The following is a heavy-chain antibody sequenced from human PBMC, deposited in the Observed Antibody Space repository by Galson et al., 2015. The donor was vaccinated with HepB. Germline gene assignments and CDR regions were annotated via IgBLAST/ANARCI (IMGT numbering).Heavy chain of an antibody. CDR2: ISGSGGVT. D-gene: IGHD3-22*01. CDR3: AKVKTLTYYYDSSGYYPIDY. V-gene: IGHV3-23*01. CDR1: GFTFSSYA. J-gene: IGHJ4*02. Sequence: SLRLSCAASGFTFSSYAMSWVRQAPGKGLEWVSAISGSGGVTYYADSVKGRFTISRDNSKNTLYLQMNSLRAEDTAVYYCAKVKTLTYYYDSSGYYPIDYWGQGTLVTVSS.